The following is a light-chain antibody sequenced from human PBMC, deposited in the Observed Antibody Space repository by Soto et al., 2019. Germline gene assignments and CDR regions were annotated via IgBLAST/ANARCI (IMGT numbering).Light chain of an antibody. CDR2: GAS. CDR1: QSVGSNY. J-gene: IGKJ4*01. Sequence: EIVLTQFPGTLSLSPGERATLSCRASQSVGSNYLAWYQQRPGQPPNLLIFGASHRAPDIPDRFSGSGSGTDFTLTISRLEPEDFAVYYCQQYSDSPLTFGGGTKVDIK. CDR3: QQYSDSPLT. V-gene: IGKV3-20*01.